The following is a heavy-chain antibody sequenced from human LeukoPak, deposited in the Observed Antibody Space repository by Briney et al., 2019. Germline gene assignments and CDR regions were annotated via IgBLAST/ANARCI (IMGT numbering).Heavy chain of an antibody. CDR1: GFTFSSYG. D-gene: IGHD3-10*01. Sequence: GGSLRLSCAASGFTFSSYGMHWVRQAPGKGLEWVAVISYDGSNKHYADSVKGRFTISRDNSKNTLYLQMNSLRAEDTAVYYCAKDLGPYYYGSVPDYWGQGTLVTVSS. V-gene: IGHV3-30*18. CDR3: AKDLGPYYYGSVPDY. J-gene: IGHJ4*02. CDR2: ISYDGSNK.